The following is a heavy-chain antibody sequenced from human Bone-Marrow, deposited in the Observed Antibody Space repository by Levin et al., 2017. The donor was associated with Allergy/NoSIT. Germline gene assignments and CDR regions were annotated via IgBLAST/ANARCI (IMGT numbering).Heavy chain of an antibody. V-gene: IGHV4-30-4*01. J-gene: IGHJ6*02. D-gene: IGHD5-12*01. Sequence: PSETLSLTCTVSDDSMTTGLHYWNWVRQSPGAGLEWLGHIYESGDTFYNPSLGSRITMSVDASRNQFSLQLRSVTAADTAVDYGAREGGAWIGDNAPAHYGLDVWGQGTTVTVSS. CDR2: IYESGDT. CDR3: AREGGAWIGDNAPAHYGLDV. CDR1: DDSMTTGLHY.